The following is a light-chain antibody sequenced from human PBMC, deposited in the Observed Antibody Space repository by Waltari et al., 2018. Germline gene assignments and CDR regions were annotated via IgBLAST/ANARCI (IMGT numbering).Light chain of an antibody. CDR3: QQYDDVPLT. CDR2: VAS. CDR1: QDINNY. J-gene: IGKJ4*01. V-gene: IGKV1-33*01. Sequence: DIQMTQSPSSLSASVGDRVTITCQASQDINNYLSLHRQKPGKAPQLLIYVASNLETGVPSRFSGSGSGTDFTFTISSLHPEDIGTYYCQQYDDVPLTFGGGTKVQIK.